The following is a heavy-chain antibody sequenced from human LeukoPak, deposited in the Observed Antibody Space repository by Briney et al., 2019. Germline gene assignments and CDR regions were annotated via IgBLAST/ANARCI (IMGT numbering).Heavy chain of an antibody. CDR1: GYTFTSYG. CDR2: ISAYNGNT. J-gene: IGHJ6*03. CDR3: ASLSATKDLLLGLGYYYYYYMDV. D-gene: IGHD3-16*01. V-gene: IGHV1-18*01. Sequence: ASVKVSCKASGYTFTSYGISWVRQAPGQGLEWMGWISAYNGNTNYAQKLQGRVTMTTDTSTSTAYMELSSLRSEDTAVYYCASLSATKDLLLGLGYYYYYYMDVWGKGTTVTISS.